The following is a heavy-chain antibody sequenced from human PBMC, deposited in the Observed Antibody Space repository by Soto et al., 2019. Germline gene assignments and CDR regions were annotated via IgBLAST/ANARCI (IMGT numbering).Heavy chain of an antibody. CDR3: AKDAVYKDGLWLMDS. Sequence: GSLRLSCAASGFTISTYAMTWVRQAPGKGLECVSGVTGSGGQIHYADSVKGRFTISKDNSKNTLYLQMSSLREEDTALYYCAKDAVYKDGLWLMDSWGQGTLVTVSS. CDR2: VTGSGGQI. J-gene: IGHJ5*02. V-gene: IGHV3-23*01. D-gene: IGHD2-21*01. CDR1: GFTISTYA.